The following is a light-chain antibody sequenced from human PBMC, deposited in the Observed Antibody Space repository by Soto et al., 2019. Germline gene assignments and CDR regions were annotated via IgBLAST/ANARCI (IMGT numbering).Light chain of an antibody. V-gene: IGKV1-39*01. Sequence: DIQMTQSPSSLSASVGDRVTITCRASQSISNYLNWYQQKPGKAPKLLIYAASSMQSGDPSRFSGSGSETDFTLTISSLQPDDSATYYCQQSFRPLWTFGQGTKVEV. CDR1: QSISNY. J-gene: IGKJ1*01. CDR2: AAS. CDR3: QQSFRPLWT.